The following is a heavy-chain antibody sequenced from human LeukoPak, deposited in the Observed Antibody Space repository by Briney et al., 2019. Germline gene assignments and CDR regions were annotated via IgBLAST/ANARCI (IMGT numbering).Heavy chain of an antibody. D-gene: IGHD4-11*01. V-gene: IGHV3-43*01. CDR1: GFSFTSYN. CDR2: ISWDGGLT. CDR3: AKPRRGTITTGPAYTH. J-gene: IGHJ4*02. Sequence: GGSLRLSCAASGFSFTSYNFHWVRQAPGKGLEWVSLISWDGGLTYYADSMEGRFTISRDNSKNSLYLQMNSLRTEDTALYYCAKPRRGTITTGPAYTHWGQGTLVTVSS.